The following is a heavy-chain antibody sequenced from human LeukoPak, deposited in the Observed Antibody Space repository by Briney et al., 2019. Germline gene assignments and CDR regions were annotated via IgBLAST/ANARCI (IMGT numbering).Heavy chain of an antibody. V-gene: IGHV4-34*01. CDR2: INHSGST. CDR1: GGSFSGYY. J-gene: IGHJ4*02. CDR3: AHQAGDFGVAHFDY. Sequence: SETLSLTCAVYGGSFSGYYWSWIRQPPGKGLEWIGEINHSGSTNYNPSLKSRVTISVDTSKNQFSLKLSSVTAADTAVYYCAHQAGDFGVAHFDYWGQGTLVTVSS. D-gene: IGHD3-3*01.